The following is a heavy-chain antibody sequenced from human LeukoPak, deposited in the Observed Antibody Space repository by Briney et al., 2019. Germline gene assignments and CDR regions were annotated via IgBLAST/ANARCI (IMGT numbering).Heavy chain of an antibody. CDR3: ARDGVYSSSDSTDYYYMDV. J-gene: IGHJ6*03. CDR2: INPNSGGT. D-gene: IGHD6-6*01. CDR1: GYTFTGYY. Sequence: GASVKVSCKASGYTFTGYYMHWVRQAPGQGLEWMGWINPNSGGTNYAQKFQGRVTMTRDTSISTAYMELSRLRSEDTAVYYCARDGVYSSSDSTDYYYMDVWGKGTTVTVSS. V-gene: IGHV1-2*02.